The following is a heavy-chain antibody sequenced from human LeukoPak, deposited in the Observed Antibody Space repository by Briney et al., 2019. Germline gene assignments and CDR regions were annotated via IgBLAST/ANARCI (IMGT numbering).Heavy chain of an antibody. CDR3: AKVGRQGSYDY. D-gene: IGHD3-10*01. Sequence: RPGGSLRLSCAASGFTFSSYAMSWVRQAPGKGLEWVSGISGSGGSTYCADSVKGRFTISRDNSKNTLYLQINSLRAEDTAVYYCAKVGRQGSYDYWGQGTLVTVSS. CDR2: ISGSGGST. V-gene: IGHV3-23*01. CDR1: GFTFSSYA. J-gene: IGHJ4*02.